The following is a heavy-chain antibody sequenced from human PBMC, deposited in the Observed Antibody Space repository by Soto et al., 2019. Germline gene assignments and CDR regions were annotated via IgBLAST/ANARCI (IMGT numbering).Heavy chain of an antibody. Sequence: GGSLRLSCEISGFTFSAFWMSWFRQAPGKGLEWVANINQDGSEIHYVESVKGRFAISRDNARNSLYLQISSLRAEDTAVYYCARDRYDDIYWGQGTLVNGS. CDR3: ARDRYDDIY. J-gene: IGHJ4*02. CDR2: INQDGSEI. D-gene: IGHD5-12*01. CDR1: GFTFSAFW. V-gene: IGHV3-7*04.